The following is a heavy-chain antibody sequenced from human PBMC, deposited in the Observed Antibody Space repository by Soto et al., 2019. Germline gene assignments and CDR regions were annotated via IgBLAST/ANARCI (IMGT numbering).Heavy chain of an antibody. J-gene: IGHJ6*02. CDR2: INPNSGGT. Sequence: GASVKVSCKASGYTFTGYYMHWVRQAPGQGLEWMGWINPNSGGTNYAQKFQGRVTMTRDTSISTAYMELSRLRSDDTAVYYCARDRGIAVAGTVYYYYRMDVWGQGTTVTVSS. CDR1: GYTFTGYY. CDR3: ARDRGIAVAGTVYYYYRMDV. V-gene: IGHV1-2*02. D-gene: IGHD6-19*01.